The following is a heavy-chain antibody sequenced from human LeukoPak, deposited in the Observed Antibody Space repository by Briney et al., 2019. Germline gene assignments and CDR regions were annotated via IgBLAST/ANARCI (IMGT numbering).Heavy chain of an antibody. Sequence: SETLSLTCNFSGDSISSSGYYWSWIRVPPGKGLEWIGSIYYAGSTYYNPSLRSRVTISVDTSKNQFSLKLSSVTAADTAVYYCATTRSSWYGLSSWGQGILVTVSS. D-gene: IGHD6-13*01. CDR2: IYYAGST. J-gene: IGHJ5*02. CDR3: ATTRSSWYGLSS. CDR1: GDSISSSGYY. V-gene: IGHV4-39*07.